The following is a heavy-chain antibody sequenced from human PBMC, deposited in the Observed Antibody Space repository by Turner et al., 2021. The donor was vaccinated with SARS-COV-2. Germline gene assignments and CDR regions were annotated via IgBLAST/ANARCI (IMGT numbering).Heavy chain of an antibody. J-gene: IGHJ4*02. CDR1: GFTVSGNY. V-gene: IGHV3-53*01. Sequence: EVQLVESGGGLIPPGGSMRLSCAASGFTVSGNYMSGVRQAPVKGLEWVSVIYSDGSTYYADSVKVRFTISRDNSKNTLYLQMNSLRAEDTAVYYCARDRGGYSDYWGQGTLVTVSS. CDR2: IYSDGST. CDR3: ARDRGGYSDY. D-gene: IGHD3-10*01.